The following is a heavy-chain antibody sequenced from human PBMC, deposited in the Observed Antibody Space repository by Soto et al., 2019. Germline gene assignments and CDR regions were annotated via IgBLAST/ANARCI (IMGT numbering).Heavy chain of an antibody. Sequence: QVQLVESGGGVVQRGRSLRLSCAASGFTFSSYGMHWVRHAPGKGLEWVALISYDGSNKYYADSVKGRFTISRDNSKNTLYLQMNSLRIEDTAVYYCAKDLGHGGRGAFDIWGQGTMVTVSS. CDR1: GFTFSSYG. CDR3: AKDLGHGGRGAFDI. D-gene: IGHD7-27*01. CDR2: ISYDGSNK. V-gene: IGHV3-30*18. J-gene: IGHJ3*02.